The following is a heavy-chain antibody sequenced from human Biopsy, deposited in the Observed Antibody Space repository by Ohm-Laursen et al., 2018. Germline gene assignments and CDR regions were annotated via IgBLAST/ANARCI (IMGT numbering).Heavy chain of an antibody. CDR1: GFTFNNYG. CDR2: IFYDGSNT. CDR3: ARDASQGFDS. V-gene: IGHV3-33*08. J-gene: IGHJ5*01. Sequence: SLRLSCTASGFTFNNYGMQWVRQAPGKGLEWVAFIFYDGSNTYYADPVKGRFTTSTDNAKNTLYLYMSSLTVEDTAVYFCARDASQGFDSWGQGTLVTVSS.